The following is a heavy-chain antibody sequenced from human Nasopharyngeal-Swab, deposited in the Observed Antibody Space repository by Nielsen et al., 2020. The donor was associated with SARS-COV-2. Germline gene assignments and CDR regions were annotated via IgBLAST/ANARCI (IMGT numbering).Heavy chain of an antibody. CDR1: GGSISSSSYY. Sequence: SETLSLTRTVSGGSISSSSYYWGWIRQPPGKGLEWIGSIYYSGSTYYNPSLKSRVTISVDTSKNQFSLKLSSVTAADTAVYYCARRYSSGWSRHGWFDPWGQGTLVTVSS. CDR3: ARRYSSGWSRHGWFDP. V-gene: IGHV4-39*01. CDR2: IYYSGST. J-gene: IGHJ5*02. D-gene: IGHD6-19*01.